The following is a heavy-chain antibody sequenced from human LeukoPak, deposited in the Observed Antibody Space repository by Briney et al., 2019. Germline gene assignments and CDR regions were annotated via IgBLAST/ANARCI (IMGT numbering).Heavy chain of an antibody. J-gene: IGHJ4*02. Sequence: GGSLRLSCAASGFTFSNAWMSWVRQAPGKGLEWVGRIKSKTDGGTTDYAAPVKGGFTISRDDSKSVAYLQMNSLRTEDTAVYYCTRHTVTPPPFDYWGQGTLVTVSS. CDR2: IKSKTDGGTT. CDR1: GFTFSNAW. V-gene: IGHV3-15*01. CDR3: TRHTVTPPPFDY. D-gene: IGHD4-17*01.